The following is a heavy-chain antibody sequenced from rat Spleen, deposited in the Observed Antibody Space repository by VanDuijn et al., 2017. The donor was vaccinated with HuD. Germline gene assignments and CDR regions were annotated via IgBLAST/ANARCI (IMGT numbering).Heavy chain of an antibody. CDR3: VRQDTSGYSNWFAY. J-gene: IGHJ3*01. CDR2: ISPSGGAT. V-gene: IGHV5S13*01. D-gene: IGHD4-3*01. CDR1: GFIFNNYD. Sequence: EVQLVESGGGLVQPGRSLKLSCAASGFIFNNYDMAWVRQAPTMGLEWVTSISPSGGATYYRDSVKGRFTVSRDNAKNTLYLQLDSLRSEDTATYYCVRQDTSGYSNWFAYWGQGTLVTVSS.